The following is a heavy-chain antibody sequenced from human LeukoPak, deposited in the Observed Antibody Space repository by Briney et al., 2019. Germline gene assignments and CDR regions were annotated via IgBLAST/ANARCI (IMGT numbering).Heavy chain of an antibody. CDR1: GFTVDSNY. CDR2: IKQDGSEK. Sequence: PGGSLRLSCAASGFTVDSNYLSWVRQAPGKGLEWVANIKQDGSEKYYVDSVKGRFTISRDNAKNSLYLQMNSLRAEDTAVYYCAREGGIQLWSDYWGQGTLVTVSS. CDR3: AREGGIQLWSDY. V-gene: IGHV3-7*03. D-gene: IGHD5-18*01. J-gene: IGHJ4*02.